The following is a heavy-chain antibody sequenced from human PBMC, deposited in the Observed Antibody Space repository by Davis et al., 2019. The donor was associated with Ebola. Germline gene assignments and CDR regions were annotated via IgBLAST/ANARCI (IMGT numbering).Heavy chain of an antibody. Sequence: MPSETLSLTCTVSAASISSGDYYWSRLRQTPWKGLEWIGYIYYSGSTYYNPSLKSRVTISVDTSKNQFPLKLSSVTAADTAVYYCARFRRTFYYYYGMDVWGQGTTVTVSS. CDR2: IYYSGST. CDR1: AASISSGDYY. CDR3: ARFRRTFYYYYGMDV. J-gene: IGHJ6*02. V-gene: IGHV4-30-4*01. D-gene: IGHD1/OR15-1a*01.